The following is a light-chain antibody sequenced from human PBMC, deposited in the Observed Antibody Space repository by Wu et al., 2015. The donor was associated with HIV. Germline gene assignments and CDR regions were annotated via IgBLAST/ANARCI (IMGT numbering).Light chain of an antibody. J-gene: IGKJ2*01. CDR1: QSVKSN. CDR3: QQYNNWPRHT. V-gene: IGKV3-15*01. CDR2: GAS. Sequence: EIVMTQSPATLSVSPGERATLSCRASQSVKSNLAWHQQKPGQAPRLLIYGASIRATGIPARFSGSGSGTEFTLTISSMQSEDFAVYYCQQYNNWPRHTFGQGTKLEIK.